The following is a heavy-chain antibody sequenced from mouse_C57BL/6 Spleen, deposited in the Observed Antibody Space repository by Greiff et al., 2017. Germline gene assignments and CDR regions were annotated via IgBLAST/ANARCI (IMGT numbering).Heavy chain of an antibody. V-gene: IGHV1-53*01. J-gene: IGHJ3*01. CDR2: INPSNGGT. CDR1: GYTFTSYW. Sequence: LQQPGTELVKPGASVKLSCKASGYTFTSYWMHWVKQRPGQGLEWIGNINPSNGGTNYNEKFKSKATLTVDKSSSTAYMPLSSLTSEDSAVYYCAREGGYYGSSFAYWGQGTLVTVSA. D-gene: IGHD1-1*01. CDR3: AREGGYYGSSFAY.